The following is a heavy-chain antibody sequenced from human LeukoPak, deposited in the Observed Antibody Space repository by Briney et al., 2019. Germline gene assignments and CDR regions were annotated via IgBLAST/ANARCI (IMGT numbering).Heavy chain of an antibody. Sequence: SETLSLTCAVYGGSFSGYYWSWSRQPPGKGLEWIGEINHSGSTNYNPSLKSRVTISLDTSKNQFSLKLSSVTAADTAVYYCARAGGGYYDFWSGYYTPFFDYWGQGTLVTVSS. J-gene: IGHJ4*02. CDR1: GGSFSGYY. V-gene: IGHV4-34*01. D-gene: IGHD3-3*01. CDR2: INHSGST. CDR3: ARAGGGYYDFWSGYYTPFFDY.